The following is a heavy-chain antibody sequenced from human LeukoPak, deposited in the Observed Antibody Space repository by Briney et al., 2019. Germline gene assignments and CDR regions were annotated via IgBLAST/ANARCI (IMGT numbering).Heavy chain of an antibody. J-gene: IGHJ4*02. D-gene: IGHD6-19*01. CDR1: DYSISSAYY. V-gene: IGHV4-38-2*02. Sequence: SETLSLTCTVSDYSISSAYYWGWIRQPPGKGLEWIGSIYHSGYTYYNPSLKSRVTISVDTSKNQFSLKLSSVTAADTAVYYCARVGAVAGKVDYWGQGTLVTVSS. CDR3: ARVGAVAGKVDY. CDR2: IYHSGYT.